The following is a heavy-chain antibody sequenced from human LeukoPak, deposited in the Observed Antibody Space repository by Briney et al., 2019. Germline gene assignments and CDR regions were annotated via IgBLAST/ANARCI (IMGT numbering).Heavy chain of an antibody. V-gene: IGHV3-30*03. Sequence: GGSLRLSCAASGFTFSSYGMHWVRQAPGKGLEWVAVISYDGSNKYYADSVKGRFTISRDNSKNTLYLQMNSLRAEDTAVYYCARVTYYYDSSGSGDAFDIWGQGTMVTVSS. CDR3: ARVTYYYDSSGSGDAFDI. CDR1: GFTFSSYG. D-gene: IGHD3-22*01. J-gene: IGHJ3*02. CDR2: ISYDGSNK.